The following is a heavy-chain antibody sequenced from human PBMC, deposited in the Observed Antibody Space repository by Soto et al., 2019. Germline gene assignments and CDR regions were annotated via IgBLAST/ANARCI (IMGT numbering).Heavy chain of an antibody. J-gene: IGHJ6*02. CDR1: VFTFSSYA. D-gene: IGHD3-3*01. CDR3: AKDGYYDFWSGYYPRHYYYGMDV. V-gene: IGHV3-23*01. Sequence: PGWSLRLSCSASVFTFSSYAMSWLRQAPGKGLEWVSAISGSGGSTYYADSVKGRFTISRDNSKNTLYLQMNSLRAEDTAVYYCAKDGYYDFWSGYYPRHYYYGMDVWGQGTTVTVSS. CDR2: ISGSGGST.